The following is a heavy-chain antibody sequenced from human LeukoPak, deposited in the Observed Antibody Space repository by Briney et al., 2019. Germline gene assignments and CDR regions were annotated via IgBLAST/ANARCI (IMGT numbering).Heavy chain of an antibody. CDR1: GFTFSSYA. J-gene: IGHJ4*02. CDR3: AKDSPSQWELNFDY. CDR2: ISGSDGRT. V-gene: IGHV3-23*01. D-gene: IGHD1-26*01. Sequence: GGSLRLSCAASGFTFSSYAMSWVRQAPGKGLGWVSTISGSDGRTYYADSVKGRFTISRDNSKNTLYLQMNSLRAEDTAVYYCAKDSPSQWELNFDYWGQGTLVTVSS.